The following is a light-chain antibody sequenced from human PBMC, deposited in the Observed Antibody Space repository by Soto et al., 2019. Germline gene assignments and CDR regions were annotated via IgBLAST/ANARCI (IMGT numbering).Light chain of an antibody. V-gene: IGLV2-23*01. CDR1: SSDVGRYDF. CDR3: CSYARSSNYYV. J-gene: IGLJ1*01. Sequence: QSALTQPASVSGSPGQSITISCTETSSDVGRYDFVSWYQQSPGKAPKLMIYEGSKRASGVSNRFSGSKSGNTAFLTISGLQAEDEADYYCCSYARSSNYYVFGTGTKLTVL. CDR2: EGS.